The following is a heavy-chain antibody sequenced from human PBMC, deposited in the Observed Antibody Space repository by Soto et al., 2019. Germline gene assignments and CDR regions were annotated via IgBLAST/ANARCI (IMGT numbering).Heavy chain of an antibody. CDR3: ARDLIGICSGGSCYRYFDY. D-gene: IGHD2-15*01. J-gene: IGHJ4*02. Sequence: SETMSLTCTVSDGSISSSSYYLSWIRQHPGKGLEWIGYIYYSGSTYYNPSLKSRVTISVDTSKNQFSLKLSSVTAADTAVYYCARDLIGICSGGSCYRYFDYWGQGTLVTVSS. CDR1: DGSISSSSYY. V-gene: IGHV4-31*03. CDR2: IYYSGST.